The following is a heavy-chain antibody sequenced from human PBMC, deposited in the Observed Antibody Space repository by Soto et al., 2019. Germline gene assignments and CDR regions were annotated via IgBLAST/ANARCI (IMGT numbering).Heavy chain of an antibody. CDR2: ISGSGGST. J-gene: IGHJ6*02. D-gene: IGHD3-10*01. V-gene: IGHV3-23*01. Sequence: GGSLRLSCAASGFTFSSYAMSWVRQAPGKGLEWVSAISGSGGSTYYADSVKGRFTISRDNSKNTLYLQMNSLRAEDTAVYYCARGFGELPYYYYYGMDVWGQGTTVTVSS. CDR1: GFTFSSYA. CDR3: ARGFGELPYYYYYGMDV.